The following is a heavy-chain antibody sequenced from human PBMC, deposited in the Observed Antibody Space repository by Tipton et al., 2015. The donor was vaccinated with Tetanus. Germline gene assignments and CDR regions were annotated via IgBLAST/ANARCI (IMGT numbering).Heavy chain of an antibody. CDR1: GDSISSGPYS. D-gene: IGHD4-17*01. CDR3: ARAGSDYGDKENGFDI. V-gene: IGHV4-30-4*01. CDR2: IYYSGNT. J-gene: IGHJ3*02. Sequence: TLSLTCTVSGDSISSGPYSWSWLRQHPGKGLEWIGYIYYSGNTHYNPSLKSRIAISIDLSKNQFSLNLNSVTAADTAVYYCARAGSDYGDKENGFDIWGQGTSVTVSS.